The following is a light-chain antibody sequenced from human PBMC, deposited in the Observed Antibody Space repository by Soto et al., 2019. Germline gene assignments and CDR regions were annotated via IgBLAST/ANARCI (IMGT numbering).Light chain of an antibody. CDR2: DVS. V-gene: IGLV2-14*01. J-gene: IGLJ1*01. CDR3: SSYTSSTTYV. Sequence: QSVLTQPASVSGSPGQSIAISCTGTSSDVGGYDYVSWYQQHPGKAPKVMIYDVSNRPSGVSNRFSGSKSGNTASLTISGLQAEDVADYYSSSYTSSTTYVFGTGTKVTVL. CDR1: SSDVGGYDY.